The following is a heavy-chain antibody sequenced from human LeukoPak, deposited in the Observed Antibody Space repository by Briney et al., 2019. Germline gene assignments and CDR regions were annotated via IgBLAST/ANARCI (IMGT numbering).Heavy chain of an antibody. J-gene: IGHJ3*02. CDR1: GGSISSGSYY. CDR3: ARVGDDYGDYGGGNDAFDI. D-gene: IGHD4-17*01. CDR2: IYTSGST. V-gene: IGHV4-61*02. Sequence: SETLSLTCTVSGGSISSGSYYWSWIQQPAGKGLEWIGRIYTSGSTNYNPSLKSRVTISVDTSKNQFSLKLSSVTAADTAVYYCARVGDDYGDYGGGNDAFDIWGQGTMVTVSS.